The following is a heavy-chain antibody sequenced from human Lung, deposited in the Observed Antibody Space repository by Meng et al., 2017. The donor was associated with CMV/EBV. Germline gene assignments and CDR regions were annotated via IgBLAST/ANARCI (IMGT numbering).Heavy chain of an antibody. CDR1: GYTFTSYG. CDR3: AGDAAAGTNWLDP. Sequence: ASXXVSXKASGYTFTSYGISWVRQAPGQGLEWMGWISAYNGNTNYAQKLQGRVTMTTDTSTSTAYMELRSLRSDDTAVYYFAGDAAAGTNWLDPLGQGTLVTVSS. CDR2: ISAYNGNT. V-gene: IGHV1-18*01. D-gene: IGHD6-13*01. J-gene: IGHJ5*02.